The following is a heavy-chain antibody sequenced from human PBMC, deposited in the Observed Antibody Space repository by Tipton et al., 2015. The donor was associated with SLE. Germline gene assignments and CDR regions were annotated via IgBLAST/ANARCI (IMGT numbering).Heavy chain of an antibody. D-gene: IGHD3-3*01. CDR3: AGQKGPTIFGRDRNWFDP. J-gene: IGHJ5*02. V-gene: IGHV4-59*08. CDR2: IHYSGST. CDR1: SGSISSHH. Sequence: TLSLTCTVSSGSISSHHWNWIRQPPGKGLEWIGDIHYSGSTNYNPSHKSRVTMSVDTSKNQFSLELRSVTAADTAMYYCAGQKGPTIFGRDRNWFDPWGQGILVTVSS.